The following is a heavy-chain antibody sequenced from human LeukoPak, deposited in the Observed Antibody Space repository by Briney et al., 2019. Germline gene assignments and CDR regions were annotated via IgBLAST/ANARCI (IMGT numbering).Heavy chain of an antibody. D-gene: IGHD2-15*01. CDR3: VRGFCRGDSCYSAEYFQH. Sequence: KPSETLSVTCDVYGDSFSGYYWTWIRQTPGKGLEWIGEIIHNGSRSVNPSLESRVTISVDTSKNQFSLKLTSVTAADTSVYYCVRGFCRGDSCYSAEYFQHWGQGTLVTVSS. CDR1: GDSFSGYY. CDR2: IIHNGSR. J-gene: IGHJ1*01. V-gene: IGHV4-34*01.